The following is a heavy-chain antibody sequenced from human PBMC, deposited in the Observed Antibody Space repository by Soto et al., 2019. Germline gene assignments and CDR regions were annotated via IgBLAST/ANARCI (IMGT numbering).Heavy chain of an antibody. CDR3: AREQELLLLGELSNDHAFDI. CDR1: GFTFSSYA. CDR2: ISSNGGST. D-gene: IGHD3-10*01. V-gene: IGHV3-64*01. Sequence: PGGSLRLSCAASGFTFSSYAMHWVRQAPGKGLEYVSAISSNGGSTYYANSVKGRFTISRDNSKNTLYLQMGSLRAEDMAVYYCAREQELLLLGELSNDHAFDICGQGKMVTVSS. J-gene: IGHJ3*02.